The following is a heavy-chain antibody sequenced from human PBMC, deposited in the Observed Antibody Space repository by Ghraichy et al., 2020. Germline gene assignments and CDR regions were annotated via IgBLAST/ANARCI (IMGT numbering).Heavy chain of an antibody. Sequence: GESLNISCAASGFTVSSNYMSWVRQAPGKGLEWVSVIYSGGSTYYADSVKGRFTISRDNSKNTLYLQMNSLRAEDTGVYYCARETGDYYYYYYMDVWGKGTTVTVSS. CDR3: ARETGDYYYYYYMDV. J-gene: IGHJ6*03. V-gene: IGHV3-53*01. D-gene: IGHD7-27*01. CDR1: GFTVSSNY. CDR2: IYSGGST.